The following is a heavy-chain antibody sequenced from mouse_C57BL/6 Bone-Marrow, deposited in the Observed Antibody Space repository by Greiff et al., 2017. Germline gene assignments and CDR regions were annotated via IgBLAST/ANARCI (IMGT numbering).Heavy chain of an antibody. Sequence: QVQLQQSGAELARPGASVKLSCTASGYTFTSYGISWVKQRTGQGLEWIGEIYPRSGNTYYNEKFKGKATLTADKYSSTAYMELRSLTSEDSAVYFCARSGYSGYFDYWGKGTTLTVSS. CDR1: GYTFTSYG. V-gene: IGHV1-81*01. CDR3: ARSGYSGYFDY. D-gene: IGHD2-12*01. J-gene: IGHJ2*01. CDR2: IYPRSGNT.